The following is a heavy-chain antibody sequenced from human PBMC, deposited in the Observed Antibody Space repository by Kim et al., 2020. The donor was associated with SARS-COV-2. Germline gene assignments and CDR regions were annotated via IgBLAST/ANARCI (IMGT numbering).Heavy chain of an antibody. CDR3: VVNYFDGGGDYDAGGY. Sequence: SVKGRFTISRDNSKNALCLQMNSLRAEDTAVYYCVVNYFDGGGDYDAGGYWGQGTLVTVSS. J-gene: IGHJ4*02. D-gene: IGHD2-21*01. V-gene: IGHV3-23*01.